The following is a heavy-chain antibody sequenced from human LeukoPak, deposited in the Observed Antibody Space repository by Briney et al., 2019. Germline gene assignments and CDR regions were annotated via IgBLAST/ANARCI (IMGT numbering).Heavy chain of an antibody. D-gene: IGHD6-13*01. V-gene: IGHV3-48*03. CDR3: ARVIREFPYTSNWYDPFDM. CDR1: GFTFSRYV. Sequence: AGGSLRLSCAASGFTFSRYVIYWVCQAPGKGLEWLSYIGHHSGTIHYADSVKGRFTISRDNAKNSLYLQMNNLRPEDTAVYYCARVIREFPYTSNWYDPFDMWGQGTMVTVSS. J-gene: IGHJ3*02. CDR2: IGHHSGTI.